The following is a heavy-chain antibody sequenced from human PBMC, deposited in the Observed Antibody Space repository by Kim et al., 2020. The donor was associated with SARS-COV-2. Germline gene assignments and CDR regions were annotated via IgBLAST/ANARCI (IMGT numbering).Heavy chain of an antibody. D-gene: IGHD1-1*01. Sequence: ASVKVSCKGSGYTFRTYAMHWVRQAPGQRLEWMGWINAGNGNTKYSQKFQGRVTITRGTSASTAYMELSSLTSEDTAVYYCARGGTITSYYFDTWGQGTLVTVSS. CDR3: ARGGTITSYYFDT. CDR1: GYTFRTYA. CDR2: INAGNGNT. J-gene: IGHJ4*02. V-gene: IGHV1-3*01.